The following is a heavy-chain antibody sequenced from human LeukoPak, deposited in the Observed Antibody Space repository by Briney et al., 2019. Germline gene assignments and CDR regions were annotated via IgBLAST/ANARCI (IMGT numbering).Heavy chain of an antibody. CDR3: ARDFSAGTFDY. CDR2: IWYDGSNK. Sequence: GGSLRLSCAASGFTFSSYGMHWVRQAPGKGVEWVAVIWYDGSNKYYADSVKGRFTISRDNSKNTLYLQMNSLRAEDTAVYYCARDFSAGTFDYWGQGTLVTVSS. V-gene: IGHV3-33*01. D-gene: IGHD3-3*01. CDR1: GFTFSSYG. J-gene: IGHJ4*02.